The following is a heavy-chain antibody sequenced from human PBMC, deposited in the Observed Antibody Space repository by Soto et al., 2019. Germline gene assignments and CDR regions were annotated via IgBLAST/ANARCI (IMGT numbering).Heavy chain of an antibody. CDR2: ISSISTYT. Sequence: PGGSLRLSCAASGFTFSDYYMSWIRQAPGKGLEWVSYISSISTYTNYADSVKGRFTISRDKAENSQSLQMHIQRAEDTALDYFARLVDFSNAVFSYVMDVWGQGTTVTGSS. CDR1: GFTFSDYY. CDR3: ARLVDFSNAVFSYVMDV. D-gene: IGHD2-8*01. V-gene: IGHV3-11*06. J-gene: IGHJ6*02.